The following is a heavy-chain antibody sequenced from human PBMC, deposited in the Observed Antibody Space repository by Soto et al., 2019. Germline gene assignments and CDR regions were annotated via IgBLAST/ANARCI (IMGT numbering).Heavy chain of an antibody. D-gene: IGHD4-4*01. CDR1: GFTFSRYG. Sequence: QVQLVESGGGVVQPGRSLRLSCAASGFTFSRYGMHWVRQAPGKGLEWVAVIWYDGSNKYYADSVKGRFTISRDNSKNTLYLQMNSLRAEDTAVYYCARGVERAEDDYSDFDYWGQGTLVTVSS. J-gene: IGHJ4*02. CDR2: IWYDGSNK. V-gene: IGHV3-33*01. CDR3: ARGVERAEDDYSDFDY.